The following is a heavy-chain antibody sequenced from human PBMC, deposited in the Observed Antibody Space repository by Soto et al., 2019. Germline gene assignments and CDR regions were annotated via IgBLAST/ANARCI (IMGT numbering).Heavy chain of an antibody. Sequence: GGSLRLSCAASGFTVSSNYMSWVRQAPGKGLEWVSVIYSGGSTYYADSVKGRFTISRDNSKNTLYLQMNSLRAEDTAVYYCARLDDYGDYGWDAFDIWGQGTMVTVSS. D-gene: IGHD4-17*01. CDR1: GFTVSSNY. J-gene: IGHJ3*02. V-gene: IGHV3-66*01. CDR3: ARLDDYGDYGWDAFDI. CDR2: IYSGGST.